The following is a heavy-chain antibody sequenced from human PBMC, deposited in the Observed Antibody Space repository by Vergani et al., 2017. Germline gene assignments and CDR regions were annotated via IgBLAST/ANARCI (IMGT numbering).Heavy chain of an antibody. D-gene: IGHD1-14*01. Sequence: QVQLVQSGAEVKKPGASVKLSCKASGYSFTTYEINWVRQALGHGLEWVGWINPNSGNTGYARRFEGRVTITRDTAISTAYMELSGLYSDDTAVYYCTRGLPRTLTTETYYFDDWGQGTLVSVSP. CDR2: INPNSGNT. CDR3: TRGLPRTLTTETYYFDD. V-gene: IGHV1-8*03. CDR1: GYSFTTYE. J-gene: IGHJ4*02.